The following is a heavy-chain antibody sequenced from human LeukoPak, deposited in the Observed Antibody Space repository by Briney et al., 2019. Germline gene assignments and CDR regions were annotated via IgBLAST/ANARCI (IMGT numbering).Heavy chain of an antibody. D-gene: IGHD1-26*01. Sequence: SLRLSCAASGFIFSDYYMTWIRQAPGKGLEWVSYISPSGSTIFYADSVKGRFTISRDNSKKSLYLEVNSLRAEDTAVYFCARCTGSYSYYFDYWGQGFLVSVSS. V-gene: IGHV3-11*04. CDR3: ARCTGSYSYYFDY. J-gene: IGHJ4*02. CDR2: ISPSGSTI. CDR1: GFIFSDYY.